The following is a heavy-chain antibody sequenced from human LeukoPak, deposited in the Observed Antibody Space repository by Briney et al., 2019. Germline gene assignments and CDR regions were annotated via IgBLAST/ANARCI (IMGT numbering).Heavy chain of an antibody. CDR1: GGSISSGDYY. J-gene: IGHJ5*02. Sequence: PSETLSLTCTVSGGSISSGDYYWTWIRQPPGKGLEWIGYIYYSGSTYYNPSLKSRVTISVDTSKNQFSLKLSSVTAADTAVYYCARDLQPAPDKNYYDIPLGFDPWGQGTLVTVSS. D-gene: IGHD3-9*01. V-gene: IGHV4-30-4*02. CDR2: IYYSGST. CDR3: ARDLQPAPDKNYYDIPLGFDP.